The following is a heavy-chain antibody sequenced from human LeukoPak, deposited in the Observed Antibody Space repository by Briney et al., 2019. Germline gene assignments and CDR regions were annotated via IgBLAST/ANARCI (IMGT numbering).Heavy chain of an antibody. D-gene: IGHD1-14*01. V-gene: IGHV3-53*01. J-gene: IGHJ4*02. CDR2: IYSGGST. Sequence: GGSLRLSCAASGFTVSSNYMSWVRQAPGKGLEWVSVIYSGGSTYYADSVKGRFTNSRDNSKNTLYLQMNSLRAEDTAVYYCAKKIRNPFDYWGQGTLVTVSS. CDR3: AKKIRNPFDY. CDR1: GFTVSSNY.